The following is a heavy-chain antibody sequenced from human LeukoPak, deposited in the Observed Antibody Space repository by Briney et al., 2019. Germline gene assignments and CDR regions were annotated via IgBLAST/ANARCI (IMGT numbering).Heavy chain of an antibody. CDR3: ARGKEVITMLRGLKPGYYFDY. V-gene: IGHV1-18*01. Sequence: ASVKVSCKASGYTFSSFGITWVRQAPGQGLEWMGWISAYNGNTNYAQILQGRVTMTTDTSTNTVYMELRSLRSDDTAVYYCARGKEVITMLRGLKPGYYFDYWGQGTLVTVSS. CDR1: GYTFSSFG. J-gene: IGHJ4*02. D-gene: IGHD3-10*01. CDR2: ISAYNGNT.